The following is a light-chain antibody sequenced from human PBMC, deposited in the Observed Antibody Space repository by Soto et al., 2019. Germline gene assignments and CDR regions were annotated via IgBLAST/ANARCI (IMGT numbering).Light chain of an antibody. J-gene: IGLJ3*02. CDR1: SSDVGGYNY. CDR3: SSYTSSSTPWV. CDR2: EVS. V-gene: IGLV2-14*01. Sequence: QSALTQPASVSGSPGQSITISCTGTSSDVGGYNYVSWYQQHPGKAPKLMIYEVSNRPSGVSNRFSGSKSGNTASLTISGLQAEDEAEYYCSSYTSSSTPWVFGGGTKLTV.